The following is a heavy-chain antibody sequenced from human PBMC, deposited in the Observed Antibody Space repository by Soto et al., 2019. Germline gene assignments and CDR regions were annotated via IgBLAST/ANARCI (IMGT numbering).Heavy chain of an antibody. Sequence: GGSLRLSCAASGFTFSSYSMNWVRQAPGKGLEWVSSISSSSSYIYYADSVKGRFTISRDNAKNSLYLQMNSLRAEDTAVYYCARSCSSTSCYWPLGWEYYMDVWGKGTTVTVSS. D-gene: IGHD2-2*01. CDR3: ARSCSSTSCYWPLGWEYYMDV. V-gene: IGHV3-21*01. CDR1: GFTFSSYS. J-gene: IGHJ6*03. CDR2: ISSSSSYI.